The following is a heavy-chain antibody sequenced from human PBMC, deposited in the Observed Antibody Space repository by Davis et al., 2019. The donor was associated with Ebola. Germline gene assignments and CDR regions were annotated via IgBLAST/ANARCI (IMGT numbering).Heavy chain of an antibody. Sequence: SETLSLTCAVYSGSFSGYNWTWIRQPPGKGLEWIGEINHSGSTNYNPSFKSRVTISVDTSKNQFSLKLSSVTAADTAVYYCAREAIVVVVAEDAFDIWGQGTMVTVSS. CDR3: AREAIVVVVAEDAFDI. J-gene: IGHJ3*02. D-gene: IGHD2-15*01. CDR2: INHSGST. CDR1: SGSFSGYN. V-gene: IGHV4-34*01.